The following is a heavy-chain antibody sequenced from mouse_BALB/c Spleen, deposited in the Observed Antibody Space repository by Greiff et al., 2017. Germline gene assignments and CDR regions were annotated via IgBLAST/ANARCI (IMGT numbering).Heavy chain of an antibody. CDR3: ATATLYYAMDY. V-gene: IGHV3-6*02. Sequence: EVKLQESGPGLVKPSQSLSLTCSVTGYSITSGYYWNWIRQFPGNKLEWMGYISYDGSNNYNPSLKNRISITRDTSKNQFFLKLNSVTTEDTATYYCATATLYYAMDYWGQGTSVTVSS. CDR2: ISYDGSN. J-gene: IGHJ4*01. CDR1: GYSITSGYY. D-gene: IGHD1-2*01.